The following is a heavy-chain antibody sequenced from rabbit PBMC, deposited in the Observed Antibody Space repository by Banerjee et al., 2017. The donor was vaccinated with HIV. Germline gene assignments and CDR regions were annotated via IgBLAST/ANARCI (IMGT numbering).Heavy chain of an antibody. D-gene: IGHD4-2*01. Sequence: QSLEESGGDLVKPGASLTLTCTASGFSFSSYYYMYWVRQAPGKGLEWIGFIDTNTGKTFYASWAKGRFTISKTSPTTVTLQMTSLTAADTATYFCARDAGYAGSNLWGPGTLVTVS. CDR2: IDTNTGKT. CDR3: ARDAGYAGSNL. J-gene: IGHJ4*01. CDR1: GFSFSSYYY. V-gene: IGHV1S40*01.